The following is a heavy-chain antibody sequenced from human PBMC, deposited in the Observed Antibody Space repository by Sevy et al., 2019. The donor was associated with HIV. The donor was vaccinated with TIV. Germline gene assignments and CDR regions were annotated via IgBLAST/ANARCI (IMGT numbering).Heavy chain of an antibody. V-gene: IGHV6-1*01. CDR1: GDSVSSSSVA. CDR3: ARAIRIFGLTIMLDP. CDR2: TYYRSKWYN. J-gene: IGHJ5*02. D-gene: IGHD3-3*01. Sequence: SQTLSLTCTISGDSVSSSSVAWNWIRQSPSRGLEWLGRTYYRSKWYNDYALSVKNRIIISPDTSKNQLSLQLNSVTPEDPAVYYCARAIRIFGLTIMLDPWGLGTLVTVSS.